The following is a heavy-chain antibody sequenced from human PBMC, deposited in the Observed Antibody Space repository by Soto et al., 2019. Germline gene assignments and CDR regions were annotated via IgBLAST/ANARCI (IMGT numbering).Heavy chain of an antibody. CDR1: GGSFSGYY. D-gene: IGHD6-19*01. V-gene: IGHV4-34*01. CDR2: INHSGST. J-gene: IGHJ3*02. Sequence: SETLSLTCAVYGGSFSGYYWSWIRQPPGKGLEWVGEINHSGSTNYNPSLKSRVTISVDTSKNQFSLKLSSVTAADTAVYYCAGGRSVAVAGPSTYAFDIWGQGTMVTVSS. CDR3: AGGRSVAVAGPSTYAFDI.